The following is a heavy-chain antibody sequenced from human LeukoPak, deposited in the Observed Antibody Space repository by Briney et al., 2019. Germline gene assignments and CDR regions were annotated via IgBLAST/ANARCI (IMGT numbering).Heavy chain of an antibody. CDR2: IYYTGST. CDR3: ARNRGWDSFDI. V-gene: IGHV4-61*01. Sequence: TSETLSLTCTVSGGSVSSGSYYWSWIRQPPGKGLEWIGYIYYTGSTNYNPSLKSRATISVDTSKNQFSLKLSSVTAADTAVYYCARNRGWDSFDIWGQGTMVTVSS. D-gene: IGHD3-10*01. CDR1: GGSVSSGSYY. J-gene: IGHJ3*02.